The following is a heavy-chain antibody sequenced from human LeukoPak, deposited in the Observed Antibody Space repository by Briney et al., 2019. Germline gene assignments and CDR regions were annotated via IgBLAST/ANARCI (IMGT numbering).Heavy chain of an antibody. J-gene: IGHJ4*02. D-gene: IGHD6-13*01. CDR1: GYTFTSYD. CDR3: ARAGLRAAAGTAPNY. Sequence: ASVKVSCKASGYTFTSYDINWVRQATGQGLEWMGWMNPNSVNTGYAQKSQARVTMTRNTSISTAYMELRSLRSEDTAVYYCARAGLRAAAGTAPNYWGQGTLVTVSS. CDR2: MNPNSVNT. V-gene: IGHV1-8*01.